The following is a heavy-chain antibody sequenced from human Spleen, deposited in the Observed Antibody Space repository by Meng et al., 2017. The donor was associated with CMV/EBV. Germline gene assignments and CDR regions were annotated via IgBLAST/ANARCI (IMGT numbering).Heavy chain of an antibody. CDR3: ARSYYYDSSGYYYAGWFDP. D-gene: IGHD3-22*01. Sequence: LSTSGVGVGWLRQPPGKALEWLALIYWDDDKRYSPSLKSRLTITKDTSKNQVVLTMTNMDPVDTATYYCARSYYYDSSGYYYAGWFDPWGQGTLVTVSS. J-gene: IGHJ5*02. CDR2: IYWDDDK. V-gene: IGHV2-5*02. CDR1: LSTSGVG.